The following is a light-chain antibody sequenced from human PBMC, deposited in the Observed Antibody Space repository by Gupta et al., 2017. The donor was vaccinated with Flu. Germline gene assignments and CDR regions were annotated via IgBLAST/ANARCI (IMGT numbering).Light chain of an antibody. J-gene: IGKJ4*01. V-gene: IGKV1-5*03. Sequence: PSSLSASVGDTVTITCRASQNISTWLAWYQQKPGKAPNLLIYKASTVQTGVPSRFSGSGSGTDFTLTIYNLQPEDFATYYCQKEDLYPITFGGGTRVVIK. CDR3: QKEDLYPIT. CDR1: QNISTW. CDR2: KAS.